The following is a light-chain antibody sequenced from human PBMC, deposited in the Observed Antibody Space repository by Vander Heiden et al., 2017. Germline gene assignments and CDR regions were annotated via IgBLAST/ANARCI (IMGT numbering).Light chain of an antibody. CDR1: SSNIGAGYD. Sequence: QSVLTQPPSVSGAPGTRVTISFPGSSSNIGAGYDVHWDHQRPGPAPKLLIYGNSNRPAGFPDRFSGSKSGTSASLASTGLQAEDEADYYCQSYDSSLSALYVFGTGTKVTVL. J-gene: IGLJ1*01. CDR2: GNS. CDR3: QSYDSSLSALYV. V-gene: IGLV1-40*01.